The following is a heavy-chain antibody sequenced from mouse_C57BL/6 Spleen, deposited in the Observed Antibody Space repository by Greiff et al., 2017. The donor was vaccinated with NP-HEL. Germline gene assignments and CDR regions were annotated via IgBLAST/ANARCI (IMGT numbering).Heavy chain of an antibody. Sequence: QVHVKQPGTELVKPGASVKLSCKASGYTFTSYWMHWVKQRPGQGLEWIGNINPSNGGTNYNEKFKSKATLTVDKSSSTAYMQLSSLTSEDSAVYYCARGHLWDWYFDVWGTGTTVTVSS. J-gene: IGHJ1*03. CDR1: GYTFTSYW. V-gene: IGHV1-53*01. CDR3: ARGHLWDWYFDV. CDR2: INPSNGGT.